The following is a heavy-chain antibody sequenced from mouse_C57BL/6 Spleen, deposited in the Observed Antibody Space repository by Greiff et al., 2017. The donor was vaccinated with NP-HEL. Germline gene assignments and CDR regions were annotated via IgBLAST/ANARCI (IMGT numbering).Heavy chain of an antibody. D-gene: IGHD2-4*01. J-gene: IGHJ4*01. CDR1: GYTFTSYG. V-gene: IGHV1-81*01. Sequence: QVQLQQSGAELARPGASVKLSCKASGYTFTSYGISWVKQRTGQGLEWIGEIYPRSGNTYYNEKFKGKATLTADKSSSTAYMELRSLTSEDSAVYFCAAPYDYDVENAMDYWGQGTSVTVSS. CDR3: AAPYDYDVENAMDY. CDR2: IYPRSGNT.